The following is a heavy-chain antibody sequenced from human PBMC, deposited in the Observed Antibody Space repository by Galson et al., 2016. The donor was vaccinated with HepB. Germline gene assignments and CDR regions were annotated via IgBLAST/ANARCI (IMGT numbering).Heavy chain of an antibody. D-gene: IGHD3/OR15-3a*01. Sequence: SLRLSCAGSGFSLGAYWMVWVRQVTGRGLEWISAVGTTGDTHYPDSVKGRFTISRENAKNSFYLQMDSLRAGDTAVYYCARGSPYWTGYYFFDSWGQGALVTVSS. J-gene: IGHJ4*02. V-gene: IGHV3-13*01. CDR2: VGTTGDT. CDR1: GFSLGAYW. CDR3: ARGSPYWTGYYFFDS.